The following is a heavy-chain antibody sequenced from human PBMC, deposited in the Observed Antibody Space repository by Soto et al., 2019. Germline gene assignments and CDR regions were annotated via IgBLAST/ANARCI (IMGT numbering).Heavy chain of an antibody. CDR2: IIPIFGTA. CDR3: AGLKSGGYDPLYYFDY. CDR1: GGTFSSYA. Sequence: SVKVSCKASGGTFSSYAISWVRQAPGQGLEWMGGIIPIFGTANYAQKFQGRVTITADESTSTAYMELSSLRSEDTAVYYCAGLKSGGYDPLYYFDYWGQGTLVTVSS. D-gene: IGHD5-12*01. V-gene: IGHV1-69*13. J-gene: IGHJ4*02.